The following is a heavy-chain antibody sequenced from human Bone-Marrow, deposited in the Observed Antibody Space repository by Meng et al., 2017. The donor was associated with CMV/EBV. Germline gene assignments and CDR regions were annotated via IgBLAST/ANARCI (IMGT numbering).Heavy chain of an antibody. D-gene: IGHD3-10*01. V-gene: IGHV1-2*02. CDR3: ARVGRRGVPIDYFDY. CDR1: GYTFTGYY. Sequence: ASVKVSCKASGYTFTGYYMHWVRQAPGQGLEWMGWINPNSGGTNYAQKFQGRVTMTRDTSISTAYMELGRLRSDDTAVYYCARVGRRGVPIDYFDYWGQGPRVTGSS. J-gene: IGHJ4*02. CDR2: INPNSGGT.